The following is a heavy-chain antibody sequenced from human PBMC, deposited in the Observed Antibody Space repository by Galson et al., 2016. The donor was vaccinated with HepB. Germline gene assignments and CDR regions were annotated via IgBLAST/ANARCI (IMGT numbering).Heavy chain of an antibody. CDR1: GFTFSAYP. CDR3: ARDINWGLDY. J-gene: IGHJ4*02. D-gene: IGHD7-27*01. CDR2: INHDSSAM. V-gene: IGHV3-48*02. Sequence: SLRLSCAASGFTFSAYPMNWVRQAPGKGLEWVSHINHDSSAMNYALSMKDRFTISIDNAKNSLFLQMDSLSDEDTAVYYCARDINWGLDYWGQGILVTVSS.